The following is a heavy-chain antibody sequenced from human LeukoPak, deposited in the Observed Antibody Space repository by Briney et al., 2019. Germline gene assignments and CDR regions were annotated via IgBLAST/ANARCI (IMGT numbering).Heavy chain of an antibody. D-gene: IGHD3-10*01. Sequence: SGPTLVKPTQTLTLTCTFSGFSLTTSGVGVGWIRQPPGKALEWLAVTYWDDDKRYSPSLKTGLTITKDTSKNQVVLTMTNMDPVDTATYYCAHVNYGPKYFDYWGQGTLVTVSS. V-gene: IGHV2-5*02. J-gene: IGHJ4*02. CDR1: GFSLTTSGVG. CDR2: TYWDDDK. CDR3: AHVNYGPKYFDY.